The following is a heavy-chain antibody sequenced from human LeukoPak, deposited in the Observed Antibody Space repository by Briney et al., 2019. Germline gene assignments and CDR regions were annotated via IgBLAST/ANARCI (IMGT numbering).Heavy chain of an antibody. CDR3: ARGVTMIVVVIHDWYFDL. CDR1: GGSISSGGYY. V-gene: IGHV4-39*01. CDR2: IYYTRST. D-gene: IGHD3-22*01. J-gene: IGHJ2*01. Sequence: SETLSLTCTVSGGSISSGGYYWGWIRQPPGKGLEWIGSIYYTRSTYYNPSLKSRVTISVDTSKNQFSLKLTSVTAADTAVYYCARGVTMIVVVIHDWYFDLWGRGTLVTVSS.